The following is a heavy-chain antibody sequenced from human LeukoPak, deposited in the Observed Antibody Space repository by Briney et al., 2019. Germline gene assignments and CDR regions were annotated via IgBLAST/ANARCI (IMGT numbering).Heavy chain of an antibody. CDR3: ARDQSPRSVVVAATRGTQSNNWFDP. CDR1: GGSISSGGYS. Sequence: SQTLSLTCAVSGGSISSGGYSWSWIRQPPGKGLEWIGYINHSGSTNYNPSLKSRVTISVDTSKNLFSLTLSSVTAADTAVYFCARDQSPRSVVVAATRGTQSNNWFDPWGQGTTVTVSS. V-gene: IGHV4-30-2*01. J-gene: IGHJ5*01. D-gene: IGHD2-15*01. CDR2: INHSGST.